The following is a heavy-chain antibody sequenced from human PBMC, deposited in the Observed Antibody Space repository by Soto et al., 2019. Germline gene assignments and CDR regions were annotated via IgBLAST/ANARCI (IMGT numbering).Heavy chain of an antibody. J-gene: IGHJ4*02. V-gene: IGHV4-31*03. Sequence: SETLSLTCTVSGDSLSSGGYYWSWIRQHPGKGLEWIGYISYSGSTYYNPSLKSRVTISEDMSKNQFSLKLSSVTAADTAVYFCARAIFGVVSVDYWGQGTLVTVSS. D-gene: IGHD3-3*01. CDR1: GDSLSSGGYY. CDR2: ISYSGST. CDR3: ARAIFGVVSVDY.